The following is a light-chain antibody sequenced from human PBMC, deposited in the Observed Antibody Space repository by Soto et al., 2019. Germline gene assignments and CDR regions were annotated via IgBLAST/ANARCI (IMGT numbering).Light chain of an antibody. J-gene: IGLJ1*01. CDR3: QSYDSSLSGYV. V-gene: IGLV1-40*01. Sequence: QSVLTQPPSLSGAPGQRVTISCTGGGSNIGTGYDVHWYQHLPGTAPKLLIFANNHRPSGVPDRFSGSKSGTSASLAITGLQAEDEADYYCQSYDSSLSGYVFGTGTKLTVL. CDR1: GSNIGTGYD. CDR2: ANN.